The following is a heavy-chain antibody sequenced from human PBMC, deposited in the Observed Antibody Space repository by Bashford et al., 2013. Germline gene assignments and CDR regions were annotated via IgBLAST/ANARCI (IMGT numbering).Heavy chain of an antibody. V-gene: IGHV1-2*02. CDR1: GYTFRDYY. CDR2: INPNSGGA. J-gene: IGHJ6*02. Sequence: VASVKVSCKTSGYTFRDYYIHWMRQAPGQGFEWMGWINPNSGGAKYAQKFQDRITMTRDTSISTLYMELSNLRSDDTAVYYCTKDLDGSNGFLPYGMHVWAEGPRSPSP. CDR3: TKDLDGSNGFLPYGMHV. D-gene: IGHD3-22*01.